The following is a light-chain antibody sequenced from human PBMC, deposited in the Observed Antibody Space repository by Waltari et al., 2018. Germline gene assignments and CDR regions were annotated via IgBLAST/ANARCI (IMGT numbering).Light chain of an antibody. Sequence: QPVLTLPPSASGTPGQVVSFSCSGSSSNVGHNYVYWYQQLPGTAPKLLIYKNDQRPSGVHDRFFGSKSGTSASLVSSWLRSEDEGHYTCATWDDSLNSWVFGGGTKLTIL. CDR3: ATWDDSLNSWV. J-gene: IGLJ3*02. CDR2: KND. CDR1: SSNVGHNY. V-gene: IGLV1-47*01.